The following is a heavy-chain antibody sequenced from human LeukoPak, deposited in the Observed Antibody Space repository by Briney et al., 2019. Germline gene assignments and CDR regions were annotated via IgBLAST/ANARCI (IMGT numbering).Heavy chain of an antibody. J-gene: IGHJ3*01. D-gene: IGHD2-2*02. Sequence: GGSLRLSCAASGFTFSSYSMNWVRQAPGKGLEWVSSISSSSSYIYYADSVKGRFTISRDNAKNSLYLQMNSLRAEDTAVYYCASEYCTSTSCSTLGPDDAFDFWGQGTRVTVSS. V-gene: IGHV3-21*01. CDR1: GFTFSSYS. CDR3: ASEYCTSTSCSTLGPDDAFDF. CDR2: ISSSSSYI.